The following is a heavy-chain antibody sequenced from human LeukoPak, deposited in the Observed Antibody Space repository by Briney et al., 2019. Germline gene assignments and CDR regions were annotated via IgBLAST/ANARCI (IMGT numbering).Heavy chain of an antibody. CDR2: INHSGST. J-gene: IGHJ6*02. CDR3: ARGRNYYYGMDV. CDR1: GGSFSGYY. D-gene: IGHD1-14*01. V-gene: IGHV4-34*01. Sequence: PSETLSLTCAVYGGSFSGYYWSWIRQPPGKGREWIGEINHSGSTNYNPSLKSRVTISVDTSKNQFSLKLSSVTAADTAVYYCARGRNYYYGMDVWGQGTTVTVSS.